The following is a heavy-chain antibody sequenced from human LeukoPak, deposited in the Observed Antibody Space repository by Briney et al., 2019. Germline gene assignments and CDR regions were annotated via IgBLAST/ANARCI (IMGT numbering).Heavy chain of an antibody. CDR3: AREGPYSSSWYEGWFDP. CDR1: GYTFTGYY. J-gene: IGHJ5*02. D-gene: IGHD6-13*01. CDR2: INPNSGGT. V-gene: IGHV1-2*02. Sequence: ASVTVSCKASGYTFTGYYMHWVRQAPGQGLEWMGWINPNSGGTNYAQKFQGRVTMTRDTSISTAYVELSRLRSDDTAVYYCAREGPYSSSWYEGWFDPWGQGTLVTVSS.